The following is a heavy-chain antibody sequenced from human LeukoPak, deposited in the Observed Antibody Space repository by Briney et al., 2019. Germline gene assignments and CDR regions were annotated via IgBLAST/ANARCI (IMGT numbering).Heavy chain of an antibody. D-gene: IGHD1-26*01. Sequence: GGSLRLSCAASGITFSSYSMNWVRQAPGKGLEWVSHISSSSSTIYYADSVKGRFTISRDNAKNSVYLQMNSLRAEDTAVYYCARGFSGSYYYWGQGILVTVSS. J-gene: IGHJ4*02. CDR3: ARGFSGSYYY. CDR2: ISSSSSTI. V-gene: IGHV3-48*04. CDR1: GITFSSYS.